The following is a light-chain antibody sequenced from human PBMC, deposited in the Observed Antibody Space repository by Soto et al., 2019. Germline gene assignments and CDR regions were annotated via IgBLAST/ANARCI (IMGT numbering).Light chain of an antibody. CDR1: KLGDKY. J-gene: IGLJ2*01. CDR3: QAWDSSTRVV. CDR2: QDS. V-gene: IGLV3-1*01. Sequence: SYELTQPPSVSVSPGQTASITCSGDKLGDKYACWYQQKPGQSPVLVIYQDSKRPSGIPERFSGSNSGNTATLTISGTQAMDEADYYCQAWDSSTRVVFGGGTKATVL.